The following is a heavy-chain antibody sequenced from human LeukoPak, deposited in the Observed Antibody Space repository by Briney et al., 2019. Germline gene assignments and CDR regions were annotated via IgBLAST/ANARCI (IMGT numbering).Heavy chain of an antibody. CDR1: GYTFTNNY. CDR2: INPSGGST. D-gene: IGHD5-18*01. Sequence: ASVKVSCKASGYTFTNNYIHWARQAPGQGLEWMGIINPSGGSTVYAQQFQGRVTMTRDTSTSTVYMELSSLRSEDTAVYYCARGGYIYGSLFDYWGQGTLVTVSS. CDR3: ARGGYIYGSLFDY. J-gene: IGHJ4*02. V-gene: IGHV1-46*01.